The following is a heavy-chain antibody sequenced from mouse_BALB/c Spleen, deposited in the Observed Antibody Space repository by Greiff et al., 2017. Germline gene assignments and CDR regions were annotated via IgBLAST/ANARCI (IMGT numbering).Heavy chain of an antibody. CDR1: GYTFTSYY. CDR3: TRDGYDVLDY. CDR2: INPSNGGT. V-gene: IGHV1S81*02. Sequence: VQLQQSGAELVKPGASVKLSCKASGYTFTSYYMYWVKQRPGQGLEWIGEINPSNGGTNFNEKVKSKATLTVDKSSSTAYMQLSSLTSEDSAVYYCTRDGYDVLDYWGQGTLVTVSA. D-gene: IGHD2-2*01. J-gene: IGHJ3*01.